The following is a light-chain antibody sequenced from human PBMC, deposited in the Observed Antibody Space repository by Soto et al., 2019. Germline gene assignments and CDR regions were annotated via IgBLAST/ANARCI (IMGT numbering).Light chain of an antibody. V-gene: IGKV1-5*03. CDR2: KAS. J-gene: IGKJ1*01. Sequence: IQMTQTPYTLSGSVGDRVTITCRASQTISSLLAWYQQKPGKAPKLLIYKASTLKSGVPSRFSGSGSGTEFTLTISSLQPDDFATYYCQHYNSYSEAFGQGTNV. CDR3: QHYNSYSEA. CDR1: QTISSL.